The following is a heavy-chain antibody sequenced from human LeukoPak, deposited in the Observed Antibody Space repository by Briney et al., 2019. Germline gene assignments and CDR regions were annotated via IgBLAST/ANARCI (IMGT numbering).Heavy chain of an antibody. D-gene: IGHD1-26*01. CDR1: GFTFSTYA. CDR2: ISGSGGGT. J-gene: IGHJ6*03. Sequence: PGGSLRLSCAASGFTFSTYAMSWVRQAAGKVLEWVSLISGSGGGTYYADSVKGRFTISSDNSKNTLYLQLNSLRVEDTAVYYCAKNRGAGSHYYYHMNVWGKGTTVTVSS. CDR3: AKNRGAGSHYYYHMNV. V-gene: IGHV3-23*01.